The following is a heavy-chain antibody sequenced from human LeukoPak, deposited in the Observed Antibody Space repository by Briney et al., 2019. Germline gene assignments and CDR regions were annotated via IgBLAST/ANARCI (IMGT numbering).Heavy chain of an antibody. V-gene: IGHV4-59*01. D-gene: IGHD4-17*01. J-gene: IGHJ4*01. CDR2: IYYSGST. CDR3: ARGYYGDYSDY. Sequence: SETLSLTCTVSGGSISSYYWSWIRQPPGKGLEWIGYIYYSGSTNYNPSLESRVTISVDTSKNQFSLKLSSVTAADTALYYCARGYYGDYSDYWGQGTLVTVSS. CDR1: GGSISSYY.